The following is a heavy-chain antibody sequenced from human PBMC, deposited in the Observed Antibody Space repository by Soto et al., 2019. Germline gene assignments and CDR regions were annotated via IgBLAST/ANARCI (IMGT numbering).Heavy chain of an antibody. D-gene: IGHD3-10*01. CDR2: ISHDGGT. V-gene: IGHV4-34*02. J-gene: IGHJ6*02. CDR1: GGSFDDFY. Sequence: QVQLQQWGAGLLRPSETLSLTCAFYGGSFDDFYWSWVRQSPGKGLEWVGEISHDGGTNYSPSLPSRVSKSVDTSKNQFSLHLRSVTDAGTGLLYCARGQLVWYGDLISDHRDMDVGGQGTTVTVSS. CDR3: ARGQLVWYGDLISDHRDMDV.